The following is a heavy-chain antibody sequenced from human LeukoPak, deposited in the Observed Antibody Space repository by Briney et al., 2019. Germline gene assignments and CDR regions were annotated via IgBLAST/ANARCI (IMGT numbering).Heavy chain of an antibody. Sequence: PSETLSLTCTVSGGSISSYYWSWIRQPPGKGLEWIGYIYYSGSTNHNPSLKSRVTISVDTSKNQFSLKLSSVTAADTAVYYCARASFDTAMSLTFDYWGQGTLVTVSS. J-gene: IGHJ4*02. V-gene: IGHV4-59*01. D-gene: IGHD5-18*01. CDR2: IYYSGST. CDR3: ARASFDTAMSLTFDY. CDR1: GGSISSYY.